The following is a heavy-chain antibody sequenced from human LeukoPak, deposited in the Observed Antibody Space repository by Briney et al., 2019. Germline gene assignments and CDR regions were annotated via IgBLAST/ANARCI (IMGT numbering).Heavy chain of an antibody. V-gene: IGHV3-30*04. J-gene: IGHJ6*02. CDR2: ISYDGSNK. CDR1: GFTFSSYA. Sequence: GGSLRLSCAASGFTFSSYAMHWVRQAPGKGLEWVAVISYDGSNKYYADSVKGRFTISRDNSKNTLYLQMNSLRAEDTAVYYCARVLGQQLAKEAVNYYYYGMDVWGQGTTVTVSS. D-gene: IGHD6-13*01. CDR3: ARVLGQQLAKEAVNYYYYGMDV.